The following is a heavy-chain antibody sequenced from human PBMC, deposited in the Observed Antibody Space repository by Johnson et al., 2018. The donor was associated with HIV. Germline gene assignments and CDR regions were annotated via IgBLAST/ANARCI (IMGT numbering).Heavy chain of an antibody. CDR3: ASDRAIVVAYDSFDI. CDR2: ISYDGSNK. D-gene: IGHD3-22*01. J-gene: IGHJ3*02. Sequence: QVQLVESGGGVVQPGRSLRLSCAASGFTFSSYAMRWVRQAPGKGLEWVAIISYDGSNKYYADSVRGRFTISRDNSKNTLYLQMNSLRTEDTAVYYCASDRAIVVAYDSFDIWGQGTMVTVSS. V-gene: IGHV3-30*04. CDR1: GFTFSSYA.